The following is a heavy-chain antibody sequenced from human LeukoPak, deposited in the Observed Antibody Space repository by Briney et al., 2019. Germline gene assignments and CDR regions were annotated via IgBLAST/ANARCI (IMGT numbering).Heavy chain of an antibody. D-gene: IGHD3-22*01. CDR2: IYYSGST. V-gene: IGHV4-59*08. CDR3: ARQGLIYDSSDNWFDP. Sequence: PSETLSLTCTVSGGSISSNYWSWIRQSPGKGLEWIGYIYYSGSTNYNPSLKSRVSISVDTSKNQFSLKLSSVTAADTAVYYCARQGLIYDSSDNWFDPWGQGTLVTVSS. J-gene: IGHJ5*02. CDR1: GGSISSNY.